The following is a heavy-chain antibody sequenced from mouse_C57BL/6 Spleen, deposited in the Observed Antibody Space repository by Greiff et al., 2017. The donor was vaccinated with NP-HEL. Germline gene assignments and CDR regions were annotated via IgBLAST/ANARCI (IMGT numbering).Heavy chain of an antibody. J-gene: IGHJ2*01. V-gene: IGHV1-72*01. CDR1: GYTFTSYW. CDR2: IDPSSGGT. D-gene: IGHD3-2*02. CDR3: GRGDSSGYSPFDY. Sequence: QVQLQQPGAELVKPGASVKLSCKASGYTFTSYWMHWVKQRPGRGLEWIGRIDPSSGGTKYNEKFKSKATLTVDKPSSTAYMQRSSLTSEDAAVYYCGRGDSSGYSPFDYWGQGTTLTVSS.